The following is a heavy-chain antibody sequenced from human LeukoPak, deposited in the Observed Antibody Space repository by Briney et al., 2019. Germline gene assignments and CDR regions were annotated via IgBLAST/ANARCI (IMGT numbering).Heavy chain of an antibody. Sequence: PSETLSLTCTVSGGSISSYYWSWIRQPAGKGLEWIGRIYTSGSTNYNPFLKSRVTMSVDTSKNQFSLKLSSVTAADTAVYYCAREAVSGWYDYFDYWGQGTLVTVSS. CDR3: AREAVSGWYDYFDY. V-gene: IGHV4-4*07. J-gene: IGHJ4*02. CDR2: IYTSGST. D-gene: IGHD6-19*01. CDR1: GGSISSYY.